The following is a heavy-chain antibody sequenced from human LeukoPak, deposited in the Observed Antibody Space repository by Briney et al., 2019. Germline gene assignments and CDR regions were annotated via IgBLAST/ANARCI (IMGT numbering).Heavy chain of an antibody. CDR3: TTDWGSYSRSYYFVY. J-gene: IGHJ4*02. D-gene: IGHD1-26*01. V-gene: IGHV3-15*01. CDR1: GFTFSNAW. Sequence: GGSLRLSCAASGFTFSNAWMSWVRQAPGKGLEWVGRIKSKTDGGTTDYAAPVKGRFTISRDDSKNTLYLQMNSLKTEDTAVYYCTTDWGSYSRSYYFVYWGQGTLVTVSS. CDR2: IKSKTDGGTT.